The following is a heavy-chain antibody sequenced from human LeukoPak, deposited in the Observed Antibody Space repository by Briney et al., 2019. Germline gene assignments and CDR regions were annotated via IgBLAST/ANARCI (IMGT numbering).Heavy chain of an antibody. J-gene: IGHJ4*02. CDR3: ARVRSSGWYFGYYFDY. Sequence: GGSLRLSCAASGFTFSSYWMSWVRQAPGQGLEWVANIKQDGSEKYYVDYVKGRFTISRDNAKNSLYLQMSSLRAEDTAVYYCARVRSSGWYFGYYFDYWGQGTLVTVSS. CDR1: GFTFSSYW. CDR2: IKQDGSEK. D-gene: IGHD6-19*01. V-gene: IGHV3-7*01.